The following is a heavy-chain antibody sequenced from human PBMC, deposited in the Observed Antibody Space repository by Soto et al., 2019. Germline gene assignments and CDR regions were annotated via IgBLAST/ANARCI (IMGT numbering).Heavy chain of an antibody. CDR3: ASGTSSAGRRFDY. V-gene: IGHV1-46*03. J-gene: IGHJ4*02. D-gene: IGHD3-22*01. Sequence: QVQLVQSGAEVKKTGDSLKVSCKASGYTFTTYYIQCVRQAPGQGPEWMGIINPSGGSTSYAQKFQGRVTMTRDTSTSTVYMELSSLRSEDTAVYYCASGTSSAGRRFDYWGQGTLVTVSS. CDR2: INPSGGST. CDR1: GYTFTTYY.